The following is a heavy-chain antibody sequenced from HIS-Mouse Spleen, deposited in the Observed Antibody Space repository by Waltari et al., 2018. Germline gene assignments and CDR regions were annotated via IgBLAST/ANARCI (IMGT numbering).Heavy chain of an antibody. CDR1: GGSISSGDYY. CDR2: IYYSGST. CDR3: ARGAPYCSGGSCYPKYYFDY. D-gene: IGHD2-15*01. Sequence: QVQLQESGPGLVKPSQTLSLTCTVSGGSISSGDYYWRWIRQPPGKGLEWIGYIYYSGSTSYNPSPKSRVTISVDPSKNQFSLKLSSVTAADTAVYYCARGAPYCSGGSCYPKYYFDYWGQGTLVTVSS. J-gene: IGHJ4*02. V-gene: IGHV4-30-4*01.